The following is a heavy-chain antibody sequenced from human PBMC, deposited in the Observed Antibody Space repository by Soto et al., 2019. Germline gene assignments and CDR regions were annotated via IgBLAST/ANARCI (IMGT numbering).Heavy chain of an antibody. CDR2: IYYSGST. J-gene: IGHJ4*02. CDR3: ARAPDCSGGSCYVGYYFDY. CDR1: GGSISSGGYY. V-gene: IGHV4-31*03. D-gene: IGHD2-15*01. Sequence: TLSLTCTVSGGSISSGGYYWSWIRQHPGKGLEWIGYIYYSGSTYYNPSLKSRVTISVDTSKNQFSLKLSSVTAADTAVYYCARAPDCSGGSCYVGYYFDYWGKGTLVTVSS.